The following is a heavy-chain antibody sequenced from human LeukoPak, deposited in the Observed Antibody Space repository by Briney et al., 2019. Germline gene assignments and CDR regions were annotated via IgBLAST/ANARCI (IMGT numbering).Heavy chain of an antibody. CDR1: GGSISSNSYY. D-gene: IGHD1-14*01. Sequence: SSETLSLTCTVSGGSISSNSYYWGWLRQPPGKGLEWIGSIYYSGSTYYNPSLNSRVTISVDTSKNQFSLKLNSVTAADTAVYYCARGQYTARKRGRYFDLWGRGTLVTVSS. J-gene: IGHJ2*01. CDR2: IYYSGST. V-gene: IGHV4-39*01. CDR3: ARGQYTARKRGRYFDL.